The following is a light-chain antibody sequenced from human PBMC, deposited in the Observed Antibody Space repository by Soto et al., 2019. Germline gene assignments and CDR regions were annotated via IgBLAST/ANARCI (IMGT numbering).Light chain of an antibody. CDR2: GAS. CDR3: QQYRSSHLGT. J-gene: IGKJ4*01. CDR1: QSVSSSY. V-gene: IGKV3-20*01. Sequence: EIVLTQSPGTLSLSPGERATLSCRASQSVSSSYLAWYQQKPGQAPRLLIYGASSRATGIPDRFSGSGSGTDLALTISRLEPEDFAVYYCQQYRSSHLGTFGRGTKVEIK.